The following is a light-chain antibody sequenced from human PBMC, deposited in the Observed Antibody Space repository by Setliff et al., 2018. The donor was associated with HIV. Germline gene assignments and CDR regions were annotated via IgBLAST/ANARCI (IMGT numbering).Light chain of an antibody. CDR1: SSDVGGYNY. J-gene: IGLJ1*01. V-gene: IGLV2-14*01. Sequence: QSVLTQPASVSGSPGQSITISCTGTSSDVGGYNYVSWYQQHPGKAHKLIIYEVTNRPSGVSYRFSGSKSGNTAPLTISGLQAEDEADYYCSSFTTTNALDVFGTGTKVTVL. CDR3: SSFTTTNALDV. CDR2: EVT.